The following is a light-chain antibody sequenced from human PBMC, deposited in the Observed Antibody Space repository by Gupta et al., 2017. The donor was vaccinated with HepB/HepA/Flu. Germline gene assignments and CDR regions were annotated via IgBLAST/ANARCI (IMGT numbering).Light chain of an antibody. CDR3: HQDNAWPRT. J-gene: IGKJ1*01. CDR1: QSVTTN. Sequence: EIVMTQSPATLSVSPGERATLSCRASQSVTTNLAWYQQEPGQAPRLLIYGASTRATGIPARFSGSGSGTEFTLTISSLQSEDFAVYYCHQDNAWPRTFGQGTKVEIK. V-gene: IGKV3-15*01. CDR2: GAS.